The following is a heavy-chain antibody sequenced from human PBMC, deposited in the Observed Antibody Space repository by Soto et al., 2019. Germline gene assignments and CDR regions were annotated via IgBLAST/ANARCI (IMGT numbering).Heavy chain of an antibody. CDR2: INPSGGST. CDR1: GYSFITYY. J-gene: IGHJ3*01. D-gene: IGHD2-15*01. Sequence: QVKLVQSGAEVKKPGASVKVSCKASGYSFITYYLHWVRQAPGQGLEWMAIINPSGGSTTYAQRFQGIVTLTRDTSTSTVYLELRILKSLYTAVYYCATYRSGTNRPGPGNRGQGTLVNVSS. CDR3: ATYRSGTNRPGPGN. V-gene: IGHV1-46*03.